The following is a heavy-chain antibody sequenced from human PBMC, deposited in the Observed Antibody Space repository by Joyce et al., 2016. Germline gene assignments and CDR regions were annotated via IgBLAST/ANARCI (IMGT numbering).Heavy chain of an antibody. Sequence: EVQLVESGGGLVQPGGSLRLSCAASGFTFSSYDMNWVRQAPGRGLEWISYITYRSGTRYYAYSVKGRFTISRDNAKNSLYLQMNNLRAEDTAVYYCARVTLTADDYWGQGTLVTVSS. CDR1: GFTFSSYD. CDR3: ARVTLTADDY. V-gene: IGHV3-48*04. J-gene: IGHJ4*02. CDR2: ITYRSGTR. D-gene: IGHD1-14*01.